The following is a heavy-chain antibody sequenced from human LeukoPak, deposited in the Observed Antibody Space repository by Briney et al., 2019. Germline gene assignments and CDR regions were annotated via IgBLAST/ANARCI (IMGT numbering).Heavy chain of an antibody. CDR2: MKPNGNEK. CDR3: ARDSDGFDY. V-gene: IGHV3-7*01. Sequence: GGSLRLSCAASGFTFSNTWVSWVRQAPGKGLEWVTNMKPNGNEKYYVDSVKGRFTISRDNAKNSLYLQMNSLRVEDTAVYYCARDSDGFDYWGQGALVTVSS. D-gene: IGHD2-21*01. J-gene: IGHJ4*02. CDR1: GFTFSNTW.